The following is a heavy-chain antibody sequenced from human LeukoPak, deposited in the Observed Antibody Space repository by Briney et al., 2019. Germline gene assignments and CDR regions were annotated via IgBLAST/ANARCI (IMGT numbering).Heavy chain of an antibody. CDR2: LSGNAGRP. Sequence: GGSLRLSCAASGFTFISYAMSWVRQAPGKGLEWVSSLSGNAGRPYYADSVKGRFTISRDNSKNTLYLQMNSLRAEDTAVYYCAITEKIDYWGQGTLVTVSS. CDR3: AITEKIDY. V-gene: IGHV3-23*01. CDR1: GFTFISYA. J-gene: IGHJ4*02.